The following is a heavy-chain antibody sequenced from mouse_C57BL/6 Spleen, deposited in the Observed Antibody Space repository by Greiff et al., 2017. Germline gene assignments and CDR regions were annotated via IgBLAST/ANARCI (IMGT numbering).Heavy chain of an antibody. CDR2: IDPSDSYT. D-gene: IGHD1-1*01. CDR3: ARDSSSY. Sequence: QVQLQQPGAELVKPGASVKLSCKASGYTFTSYWMQWVKQRPGQGLEWIGEIDPSDSYTNYNQKFKGKATLTVDTSSSTAYMQLSSLTSEGSAVYYCARDSSSYWGQGTLVTVSA. CDR1: GYTFTSYW. J-gene: IGHJ3*01. V-gene: IGHV1-50*01.